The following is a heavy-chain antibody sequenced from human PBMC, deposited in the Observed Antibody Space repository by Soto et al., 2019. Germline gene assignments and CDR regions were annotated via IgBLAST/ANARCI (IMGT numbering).Heavy chain of an antibody. V-gene: IGHV3-21*01. CDR3: ARDLMPNDRGLGDLAY. Sequence: EVRLVESGGGLVKPGGSLRLSCAASGFTFNKYSMNWVRQAPGKGLEWVSSITSKTGDQYYADSVKGRFIISRDNTKXSXSLQVTSLRDEDTAVYYCARDLMPNDRGLGDLAYWGQGTLVTVSS. J-gene: IGHJ4*02. D-gene: IGHD3-22*01. CDR2: ITSKTGDQ. CDR1: GFTFNKYS.